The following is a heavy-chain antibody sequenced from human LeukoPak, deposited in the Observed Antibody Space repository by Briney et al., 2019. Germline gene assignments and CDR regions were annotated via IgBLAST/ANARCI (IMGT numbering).Heavy chain of an antibody. D-gene: IGHD3-22*01. Sequence: PGRSLRLSCAASGFTFSSYAMHWVRQAPGKGLEWVAVISYDGSNKYYADSVKGRSTISRDNSKNTLYLQMNSLRAEDTAVYYCARAEVYYDSSGYYSYFDYWGQGTLVTVSS. V-gene: IGHV3-30-3*01. J-gene: IGHJ4*02. CDR1: GFTFSSYA. CDR3: ARAEVYYDSSGYYSYFDY. CDR2: ISYDGSNK.